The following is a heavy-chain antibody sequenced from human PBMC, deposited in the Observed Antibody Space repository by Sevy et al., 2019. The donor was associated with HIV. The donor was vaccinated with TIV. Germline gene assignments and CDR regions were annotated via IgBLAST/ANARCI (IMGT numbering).Heavy chain of an antibody. Sequence: SETLSLTCTVSGGSISSYYWSWIRQPPGKGLEWIGYIYYSGSTNYNPSLKSRVTISVDTSKNQFSLKLSSVTAADTAAYYCARAGSGGSCYHCYPDYWGQGTLVTVSS. CDR1: GGSISSYY. V-gene: IGHV4-59*01. D-gene: IGHD2-15*01. CDR3: ARAGSGGSCYHCYPDY. J-gene: IGHJ4*02. CDR2: IYYSGST.